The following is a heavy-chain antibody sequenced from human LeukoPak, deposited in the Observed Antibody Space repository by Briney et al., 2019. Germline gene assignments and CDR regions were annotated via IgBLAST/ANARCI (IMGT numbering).Heavy chain of an antibody. Sequence: GGSLRLSCAASGFTFDDYGMSWVRQAPGKGLEWVSCINWNGGDTDYADSVKGRFTISRDNAKNSLYLQMNSLRAEDTALYYCAKSSGSVRHFYYYYMDVWGKGTTVTVSS. CDR2: INWNGGDT. J-gene: IGHJ6*03. CDR1: GFTFDDYG. D-gene: IGHD1-26*01. V-gene: IGHV3-20*04. CDR3: AKSSGSVRHFYYYYMDV.